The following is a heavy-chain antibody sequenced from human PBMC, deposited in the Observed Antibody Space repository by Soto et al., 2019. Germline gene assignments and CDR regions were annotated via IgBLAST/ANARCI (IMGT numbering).Heavy chain of an antibody. J-gene: IGHJ4*02. CDR1: GFTFSRYA. V-gene: IGHV3-64D*06. CDR3: VKSATIAAAATDYFDY. Sequence: GGSLRLSCSVSGFTFSRYAMHWVRQAPGKGLEYVSGISSNGEKTYYADPVKGRFTVSRDNSKNTLYLQMGSLRGEDTALYHCVKSATIAAAATDYFDYWGQGTLVTVSS. CDR2: ISSNGEKT. D-gene: IGHD6-25*01.